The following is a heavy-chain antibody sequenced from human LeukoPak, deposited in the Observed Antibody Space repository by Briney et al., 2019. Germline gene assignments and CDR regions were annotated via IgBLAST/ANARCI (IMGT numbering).Heavy chain of an antibody. V-gene: IGHV4-39*01. CDR2: IYYSGST. Sequence: SETLSLTCTVSGGSISGSSSYCGWIRQPPGKGLESIGSIYYSGSTYYNQSLKSRVTISVDTSKTRFSLKLSSVTAAATAVYYCASLLAYCGGDCYVGGGRFDYWGQGTLVTVSS. CDR3: ASLLAYCGGDCYVGGGRFDY. CDR1: GGSISGSSSY. D-gene: IGHD2-21*02. J-gene: IGHJ4*02.